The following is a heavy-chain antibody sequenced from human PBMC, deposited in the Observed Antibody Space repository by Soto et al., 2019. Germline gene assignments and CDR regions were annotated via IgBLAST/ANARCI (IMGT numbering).Heavy chain of an antibody. Sequence: EVQLVESGGGLVKPGGSLRLSCAASGFTFSSYSMNWVRQAPGKGLEWVSSISSSSSYIYYADSVKGRFTISRDNAKNSLYLQMNSLRAEDTAVYYCARNFDYQLLPRQRSPYYMDVWGKGTTVTFSS. V-gene: IGHV3-21*01. CDR2: ISSSSSYI. CDR3: ARNFDYQLLPRQRSPYYMDV. CDR1: GFTFSSYS. J-gene: IGHJ6*03. D-gene: IGHD2-2*01.